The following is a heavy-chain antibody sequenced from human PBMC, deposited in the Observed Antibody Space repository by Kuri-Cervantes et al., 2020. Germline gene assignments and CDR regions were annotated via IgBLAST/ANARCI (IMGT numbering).Heavy chain of an antibody. J-gene: IGHJ6*03. D-gene: IGHD5-18*01. V-gene: IGHV4-4*02. CDR3: ARGAADTAMPSLYYYYYYMDG. CDR2: IYHSGST. CDR1: GASIISSNW. Sequence: TETLSLTCAASGASIISSNWWRWVRQPPGKGLEWIGEIYHSGSTNYNPSLKSRVTISVDTSKNQVSLKLSSVTAVDTAVYYCARGAADTAMPSLYYYYYYMDGWGKGTTVTVSS.